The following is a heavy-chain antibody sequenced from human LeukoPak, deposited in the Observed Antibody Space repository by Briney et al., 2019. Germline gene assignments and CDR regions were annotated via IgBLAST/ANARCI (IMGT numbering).Heavy chain of an antibody. CDR3: TRETTSRYFDY. V-gene: IGHV1-8*01. D-gene: IGHD1-7*01. CDR1: GYTLTSYD. Sequence: GASVKVSCKASGYTLTSYDINWVRQATGQGLEWMGWMNPNSGKTGYAQKFQGRITITRNTSISTAYMELSSLRSEDTAVYYCTRETTSRYFDYWGQGTLVTVSS. CDR2: MNPNSGKT. J-gene: IGHJ4*02.